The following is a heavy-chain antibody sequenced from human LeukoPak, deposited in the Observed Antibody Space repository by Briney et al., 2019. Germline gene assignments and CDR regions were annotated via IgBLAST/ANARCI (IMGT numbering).Heavy chain of an antibody. D-gene: IGHD3-10*01. Sequence: ASVKVFCKASGYTFNSYDINWVRQATGQELEWMVWMNPNTGNTGYGERFQGRVTMTRDNSISTAYMELNSLTSEDTAVYYCARGGAGTYYKRDGWFDPWGQGTVVTVSS. CDR2: MNPNTGNT. V-gene: IGHV1-8*01. CDR1: GYTFNSYD. CDR3: ARGGAGTYYKRDGWFDP. J-gene: IGHJ5*02.